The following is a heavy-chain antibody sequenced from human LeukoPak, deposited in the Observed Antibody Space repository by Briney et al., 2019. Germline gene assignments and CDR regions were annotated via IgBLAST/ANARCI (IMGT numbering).Heavy chain of an antibody. CDR3: ARGRVRSFGVVIPFFDY. V-gene: IGHV4-34*01. J-gene: IGHJ4*02. CDR2: INHSGST. CDR1: GGSFSGYY. D-gene: IGHD3-3*01. Sequence: SETLSLTCAVYGGSFSGYYWSWIRQPPGKGLEWIGEINHSGSTNYNPSLKSRVTISVDTSKNQFSLKPSSVTAADTAVYYCARGRVRSFGVVIPFFDYWGQGTLVTVSS.